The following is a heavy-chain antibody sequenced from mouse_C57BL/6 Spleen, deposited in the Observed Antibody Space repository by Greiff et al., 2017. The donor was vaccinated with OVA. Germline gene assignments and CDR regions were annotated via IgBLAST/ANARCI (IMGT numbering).Heavy chain of an antibody. CDR1: GYTFTSYW. V-gene: IGHV1-50*01. Sequence: VQLQQPGAELVKPGASVKLSCKASGYTFTSYWMQWVKQRPGQGLEWIGEIDPSDSYTNYNQKFKGKATLTVDTSSSTAYMQLSSLTSEDSAVYYCARVDYDVLDYWGKGTTLTVSS. CDR3: ARVDYDVLDY. J-gene: IGHJ2*01. D-gene: IGHD2-4*01. CDR2: IDPSDSYT.